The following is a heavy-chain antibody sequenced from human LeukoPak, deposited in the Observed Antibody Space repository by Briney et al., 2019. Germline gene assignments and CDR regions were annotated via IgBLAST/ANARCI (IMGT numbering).Heavy chain of an antibody. D-gene: IGHD6-13*01. CDR3: ARDLKETAAATP. J-gene: IGHJ4*02. Sequence: PSETLSLTCTVSGYSISSGYYWGWIRQPPGKGLEWIGSIYHSGNTYYNPSLKSRVTISVDTSKNQFSLKLSSVTAADTAVYYCARDLKETAAATPWGQGTLVTVSS. V-gene: IGHV4-38-2*02. CDR1: GYSISSGYY. CDR2: IYHSGNT.